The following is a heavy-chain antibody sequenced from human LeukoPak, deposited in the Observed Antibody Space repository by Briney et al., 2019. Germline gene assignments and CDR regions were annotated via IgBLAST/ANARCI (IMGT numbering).Heavy chain of an antibody. CDR1: GGSISSGSYY. V-gene: IGHV4-61*02. D-gene: IGHD3-3*01. CDR3: ARASITIFGVSSLAVDAFDI. J-gene: IGHJ3*02. Sequence: SETLSLTCTVSGGSISSGSYYWRWIRQPAGTGLEWIGRIYTSGSTNYNPSLKSRVTISVDTSKNQFSLKLSSVTAADTAVYYCARASITIFGVSSLAVDAFDIWGQGTMVTVSS. CDR2: IYTSGST.